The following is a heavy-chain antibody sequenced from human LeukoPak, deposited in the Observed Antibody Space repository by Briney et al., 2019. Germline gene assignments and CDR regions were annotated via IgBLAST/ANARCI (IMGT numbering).Heavy chain of an antibody. CDR1: GFTFSSYA. V-gene: IGHV3-23*01. J-gene: IGHJ4*02. CDR3: ATHRTPSYYSDSSGYSLASDS. Sequence: PGGSLRLSCAASGFTFSSYAMSWVRQAPGKGLGWVSVMSVSGGGRYYADSVKGGFTTPGENSRNTLYLQMNSLRAEAPAVYFFATHRTPSYYSDSSGYSLASDSWGQGTLVTVSS. D-gene: IGHD3-22*01. CDR2: MSVSGGGR.